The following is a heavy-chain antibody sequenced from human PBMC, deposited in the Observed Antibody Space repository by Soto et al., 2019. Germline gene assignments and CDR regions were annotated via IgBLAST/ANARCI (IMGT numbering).Heavy chain of an antibody. J-gene: IGHJ6*02. CDR2: IIPIFGTA. V-gene: IGHV1-69*12. Sequence: QVQLVQSGAEVKKPGSSVKVSCKASGGTFSSYAISWVRQAPGQGLEWMGGIIPIFGTANYAQKFQGRVTSTADQSTSTAYMDRRSLRSEDTAVYYCARGDTRHHYYYGMDVWGQGTTDTVSS. CDR3: ARGDTRHHYYYGMDV. CDR1: GGTFSSYA. D-gene: IGHD5-18*01.